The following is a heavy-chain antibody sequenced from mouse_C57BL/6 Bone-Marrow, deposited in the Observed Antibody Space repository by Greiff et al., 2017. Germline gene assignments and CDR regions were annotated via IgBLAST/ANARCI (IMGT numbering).Heavy chain of an antibody. CDR1: GFNIKDDY. V-gene: IGHV14-4*01. CDR2: IDPENGDT. D-gene: IGHD3-2*02. CDR3: TTHSDPFAY. J-gene: IGHJ3*01. Sequence: VQLKESGAELVRPGASVKLSCTASGFNIKDDYMHWVKQRPEQGLEWIGWIDPENGDTEYASKFLGKATITADTSSNTAYLQLSSLTSEDTAVYYCTTHSDPFAYWGQETLVTVSA.